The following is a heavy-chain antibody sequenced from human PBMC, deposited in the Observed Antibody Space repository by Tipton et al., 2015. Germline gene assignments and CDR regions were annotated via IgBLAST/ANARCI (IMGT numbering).Heavy chain of an antibody. D-gene: IGHD4-23*01. CDR3: ARLSYGGTIVFDY. CDR2: IYPGDSET. J-gene: IGHJ4*02. V-gene: IGHV5-51*01. CDR1: AYSFTTYW. Sequence: QLVQSGAEVKKPGDSLKISCKASAYSFTTYWIGWVRQMPGKGLEWMGIIYPGDSETRYSPSFQGQVTISADKSISTAYLQWSSLKASNTAMYYCARLSYGGTIVFDYWGQGTLVTVSS.